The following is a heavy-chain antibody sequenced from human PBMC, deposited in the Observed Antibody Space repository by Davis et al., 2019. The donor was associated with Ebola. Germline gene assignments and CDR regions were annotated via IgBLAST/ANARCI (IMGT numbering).Heavy chain of an antibody. D-gene: IGHD2-21*02. CDR3: ARRQRVGDYYYYYGMDV. CDR2: INHSGST. V-gene: IGHV4-34*01. CDR1: GGSFSGYY. Sequence: MPGGSLSLTCAVYGGSFSGYYWSWIRQPPGKGLEWIGEINHSGSTNYNPSLKSRVTISVDTSKNQFSLKLSSVTAADTAVYYCARRQRVGDYYYYYGMDVWGQGTTVTVSS. J-gene: IGHJ6*02.